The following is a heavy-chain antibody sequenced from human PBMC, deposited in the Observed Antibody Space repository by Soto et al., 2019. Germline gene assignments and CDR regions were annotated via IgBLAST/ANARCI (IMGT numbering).Heavy chain of an antibody. J-gene: IGHJ5*02. CDR3: ARGLGYCSSTSCPNWFDP. V-gene: IGHV3-30-3*01. Sequence: PGGSLRLSCAASGFTFSSYAMHWVRQAPGKGLEWVAVISYDGSNKYYADSVKGRFTISRDNSKNTLYLQMNSLRAEDTAVYYCARGLGYCSSTSCPNWFDPWGQGTLVTVSS. D-gene: IGHD2-2*01. CDR2: ISYDGSNK. CDR1: GFTFSSYA.